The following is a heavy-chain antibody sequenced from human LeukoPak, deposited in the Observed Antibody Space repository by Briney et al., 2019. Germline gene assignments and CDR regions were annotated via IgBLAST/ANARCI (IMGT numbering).Heavy chain of an antibody. CDR3: ARVFVVVTADYYYGMDV. CDR1: GFTVSSNF. CDR2: IYSGGST. J-gene: IGHJ6*04. D-gene: IGHD2-21*02. Sequence: GGSLRLSCAASGFTVSSNFMSWVRQAPGKGLEWVSVIYSGGSTYYADSVKGRFTISRDSSKNTLYLQMNSLRAEDTAVYYCARVFVVVTADYYYGMDVWGKGTTVTVSS. V-gene: IGHV3-53*01.